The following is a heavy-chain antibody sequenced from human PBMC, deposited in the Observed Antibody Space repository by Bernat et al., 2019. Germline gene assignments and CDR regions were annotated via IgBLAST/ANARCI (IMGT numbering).Heavy chain of an antibody. CDR2: IYHGGST. J-gene: IGHJ6*03. Sequence: QVQLQESGPGLVKPSETLSLTCAVSGYSISSVYYWGWIRQPPGKGLEWIGNIYHGGSTYYNPSLKSRVTISVATAKNQFSLKLSSVTAADTAVYYCARVASSSYGNYYYYYYMDVWGKGTTVTVSS. CDR1: GYSISSVYY. V-gene: IGHV4-38-2*01. D-gene: IGHD6-6*01. CDR3: ARVASSSYGNYYYYYYMDV.